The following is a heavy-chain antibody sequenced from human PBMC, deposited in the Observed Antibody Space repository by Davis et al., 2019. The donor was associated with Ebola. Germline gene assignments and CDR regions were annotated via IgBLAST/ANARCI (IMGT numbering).Heavy chain of an antibody. V-gene: IGHV4-30-4*08. Sequence: MPSETLSLTCTVSGGSISGDYWSWIRQPPGKGLEWIGYIYYSGSTYYNPSLKSRVTISVDTSKNQFSLKLSSVTAADTAVYYCARSRDLYGMDVWGQGTTVTVSS. J-gene: IGHJ6*02. CDR2: IYYSGST. CDR1: GGSISGDY. CDR3: ARSRDLYGMDV.